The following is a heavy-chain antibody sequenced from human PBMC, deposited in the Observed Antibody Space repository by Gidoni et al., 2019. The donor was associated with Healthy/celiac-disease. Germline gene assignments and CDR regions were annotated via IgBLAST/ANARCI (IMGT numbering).Heavy chain of an antibody. D-gene: IGHD3-22*01. CDR1: GCSISSYY. Sequence: QVQLQESGPGLVKPSETLSLTCTVSGCSISSYYWSWIRQPPGKGLEWIGYIYYSGSTNYNPSLKSRVTISVDTSKNQFSLKLSSVTAADTAVYYCARGGYYDSSGLNWFDPWGQGTLVTVSS. J-gene: IGHJ5*02. CDR3: ARGGYYDSSGLNWFDP. CDR2: IYYSGST. V-gene: IGHV4-59*01.